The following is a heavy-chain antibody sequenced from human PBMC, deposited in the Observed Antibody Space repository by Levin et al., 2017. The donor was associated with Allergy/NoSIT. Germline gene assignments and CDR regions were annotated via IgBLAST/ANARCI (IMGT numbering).Heavy chain of an antibody. CDR3: ARVPGILEPKSWYYFDY. D-gene: IGHD3-3*01. CDR1: GGTFSSYA. CDR2: IIPIFGTA. Sequence: GASVKVSCKASGGTFSSYAISWVRQAPGQGLEWMGGIIPIFGTANYAQKFQGRVTITADESTSTAYMELSSLRSEDTAVYYCARVPGILEPKSWYYFDYWGQGTLVTVSS. J-gene: IGHJ4*02. V-gene: IGHV1-69*13.